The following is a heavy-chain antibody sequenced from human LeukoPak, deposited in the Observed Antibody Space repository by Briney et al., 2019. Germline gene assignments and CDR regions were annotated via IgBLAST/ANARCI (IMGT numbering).Heavy chain of an antibody. CDR1: GYTFTGYY. D-gene: IGHD4-17*01. Sequence: ASVKVSCKASGYTFTGYYMHWVRQAPGQGLEWMGWINPNSGGTNYAQKFQGRVTMTRDTSISTAYMELSRLRSDDTAVYYCARADYVANNWFDPWGQGTLVTVSS. CDR2: INPNSGGT. V-gene: IGHV1-2*02. CDR3: ARADYVANNWFDP. J-gene: IGHJ5*02.